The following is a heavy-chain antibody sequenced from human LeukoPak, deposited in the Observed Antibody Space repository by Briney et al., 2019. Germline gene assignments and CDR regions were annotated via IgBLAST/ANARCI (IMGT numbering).Heavy chain of an antibody. V-gene: IGHV3-20*04. CDR3: ARRGYCSGGSCHPMDV. CDR2: INWNGGST. CDR1: GFTLSSYA. J-gene: IGHJ6*04. Sequence: GGSLRLSCVVSGFTLSSYAMSWVRQAPGKGLEWVSGINWNGGSTGYADPVKGRFTISRDNAKNSLYLQMDSLRAEDTALYYCARRGYCSGGSCHPMDVWGKGTTVTVSS. D-gene: IGHD2-15*01.